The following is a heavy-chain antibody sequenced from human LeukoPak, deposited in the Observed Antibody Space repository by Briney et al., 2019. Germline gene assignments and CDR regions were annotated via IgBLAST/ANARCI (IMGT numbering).Heavy chain of an antibody. CDR2: IYYGGTT. CDR3: ARLVGATGAFDM. V-gene: IGHV4-39*01. CDR1: GDSISSTSYF. J-gene: IGHJ3*02. Sequence: PSETLSLTCTVSGDSISSTSYFWAWIRQPPGRGLEWLASIYYGGTTYYNPSTKSRVTISVDTSRNQFSLKLNSVTAADTAVFYCARLVGATGAFDMWGQGTMVTVSS. D-gene: IGHD4/OR15-4a*01.